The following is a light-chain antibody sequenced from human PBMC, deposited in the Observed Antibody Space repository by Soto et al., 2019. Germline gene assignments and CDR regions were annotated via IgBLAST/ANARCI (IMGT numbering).Light chain of an antibody. V-gene: IGKV3-20*01. CDR3: QQYGSSGT. J-gene: IGKJ1*01. CDR2: GAS. CDR1: QSVSSSY. Sequence: EIVLTQSPGTLSLSPGERATLSCRASQSVSSSYLAWYKQKPGQAPRLLIYGASNRATGIPDRFSGSGSGTDFTLTIRRLEPEDFAVYYCQQYGSSGTFGQGTKVDIK.